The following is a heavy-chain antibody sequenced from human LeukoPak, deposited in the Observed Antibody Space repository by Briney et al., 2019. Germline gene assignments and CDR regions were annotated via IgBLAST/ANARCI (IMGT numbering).Heavy chain of an antibody. CDR2: IRYDGSNK. Sequence: GGSLRLSCAASGFTFSSYGMHWVRQAPGKGLEWVAFIRYDGSNKYYADSVKGRFTISRDNSKNTLYLQMNSLRAEDTAVYYCAKDVGYYDSSGGDYWGQGTLVTVS. CDR3: AKDVGYYDSSGGDY. V-gene: IGHV3-30*02. J-gene: IGHJ4*02. CDR1: GFTFSSYG. D-gene: IGHD3-22*01.